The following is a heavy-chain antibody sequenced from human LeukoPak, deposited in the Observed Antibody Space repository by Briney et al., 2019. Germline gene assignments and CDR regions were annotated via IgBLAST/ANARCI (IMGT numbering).Heavy chain of an antibody. CDR1: GGSFSGYY. Sequence: SETLSLTCAVYGGSFSGYYWSWIRQPPGKGLEWIGEINHSGSTNCNPSLKSRVTISVDTSKNQFSLKLSSVTAADTAVYYCARATTAAYYYYGMDVWGQGTTVTVSS. J-gene: IGHJ6*02. CDR2: INHSGST. CDR3: ARATTAAYYYYGMDV. V-gene: IGHV4-34*01. D-gene: IGHD4-17*01.